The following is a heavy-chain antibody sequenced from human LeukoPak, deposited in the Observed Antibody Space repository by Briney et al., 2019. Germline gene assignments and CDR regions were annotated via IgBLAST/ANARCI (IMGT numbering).Heavy chain of an antibody. CDR3: ARSPSLLWFGAAAFLDY. D-gene: IGHD3-10*01. CDR2: ISGGGGTT. V-gene: IGHV3-23*01. Sequence: PGGSLRLSCAASGFTFKRNSMNWVRQAPGKGLEWVAAISGGGGTTNYGDSAKARFIISRDSSSNTLFLQMNNLRADDTAVYYCARSPSLLWFGAAAFLDYWGQGALVTVSS. J-gene: IGHJ4*02. CDR1: GFTFKRNS.